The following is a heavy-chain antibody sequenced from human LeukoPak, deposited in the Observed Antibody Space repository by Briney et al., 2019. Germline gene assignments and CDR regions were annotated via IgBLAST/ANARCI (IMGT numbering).Heavy chain of an antibody. CDR1: GFTFSSYG. J-gene: IGHJ4*02. V-gene: IGHV3-30*02. D-gene: IGHD3-22*01. Sequence: GGSLRLSCAASGFTFSSYGMHWVRQAPGKGLEWVAYIQYDGSNEQYADSVKGRFTISRDNAKNSLFLQMNSLRAEDTAVYYCARGFHRYSYDSGAYSIYWGQGTLVTVSS. CDR2: IQYDGSNE. CDR3: ARGFHRYSYDSGAYSIY.